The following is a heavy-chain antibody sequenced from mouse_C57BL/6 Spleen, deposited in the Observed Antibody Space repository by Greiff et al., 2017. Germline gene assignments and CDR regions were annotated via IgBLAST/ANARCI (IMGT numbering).Heavy chain of an antibody. CDR1: GFTFSDYG. J-gene: IGHJ4*01. CDR3: ARRDLPYYYAMDY. Sequence: EVMLVESGGGLVKPGGSLKLSCAASGFTFSDYGMHWVRQAPEKGLEWVAYISSGSSTIYYADTVKGRFTISRDTAKNTLFLQMTSLRSEDTAMYDCARRDLPYYYAMDYWGQGTSVTVSS. V-gene: IGHV5-17*01. CDR2: ISSGSSTI.